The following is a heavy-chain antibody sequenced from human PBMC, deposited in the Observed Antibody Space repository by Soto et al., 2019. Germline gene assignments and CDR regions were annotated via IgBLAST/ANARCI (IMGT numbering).Heavy chain of an antibody. V-gene: IGHV4-34*01. CDR1: SGSFSGYY. D-gene: IGHD3-3*01. J-gene: IGHJ6*01. Sequence: QVQLQQWGAGLLKPSETLSLTCAVYSGSFSGYYWSWIRQPPGKGLEWIGEINHRGSTTYNPSLTSHVTVPVDPDNDHFHRHRHCGVVLGKRVHDCAGIRTRYFAFCFRG. CDR2: INHRGST. CDR3: AGIRTRYFAFCF.